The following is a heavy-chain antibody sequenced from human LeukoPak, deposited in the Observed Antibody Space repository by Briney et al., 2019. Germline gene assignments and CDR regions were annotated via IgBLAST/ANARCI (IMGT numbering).Heavy chain of an antibody. V-gene: IGHV3-21*04. D-gene: IGHD3-22*01. J-gene: IGHJ4*02. CDR3: AKDIGYYYDSSGYVFDY. CDR1: VFTFSSYS. Sequence: GGSLRLSCATSVFTFSSYSMNWVRQAPGKGLEWVSSISSSSSYIYYADSVKGRFTISRDNAKNSLYLQMNSLRAEDTALYYCAKDIGYYYDSSGYVFDYWGQGTLVTVSS. CDR2: ISSSSSYI.